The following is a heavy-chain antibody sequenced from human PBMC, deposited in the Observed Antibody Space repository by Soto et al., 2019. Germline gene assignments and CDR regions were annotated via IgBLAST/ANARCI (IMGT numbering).Heavy chain of an antibody. CDR1: GFTFSSYE. D-gene: IGHD3-22*01. V-gene: IGHV3-48*03. CDR2: ISSSGSTI. CDR3: ARAYYYDSSGFDP. J-gene: IGHJ5*02. Sequence: GGSLRLSCAASGFTFSSYEMNWVRQAPGKGLEWVSCISSSGSTIYYADSVKGRFTISRDNAKNSLYLQMNSLRAEDTAVYYCARAYYYDSSGFDPWGQGTLVTVSS.